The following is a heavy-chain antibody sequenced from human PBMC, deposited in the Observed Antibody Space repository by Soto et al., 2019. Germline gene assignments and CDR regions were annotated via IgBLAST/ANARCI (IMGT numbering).Heavy chain of an antibody. J-gene: IGHJ5*02. V-gene: IGHV1-69*12. CDR1: GGTFSSYA. CDR3: VSGSSGWCEGGWFDP. Sequence: QVQLVQSGAEVKKPGSSVKVSCKASGGTFSSYAISWVRQAPGQGLEWMGGIIPIFGTANYAQKFQGRVTITADQSTSTDDVALSTLRSEDTAVYYCVSGSSGWCEGGWFDPWGQGTLVTVSS. D-gene: IGHD6-19*01. CDR2: IIPIFGTA.